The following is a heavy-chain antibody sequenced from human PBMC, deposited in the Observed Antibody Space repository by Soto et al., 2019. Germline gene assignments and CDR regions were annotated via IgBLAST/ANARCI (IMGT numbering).Heavy chain of an antibody. CDR1: GFTFSSYS. D-gene: IGHD2-15*01. V-gene: IGHV3-48*01. CDR2: ISSSSSTI. CDR3: ARDVVVAASLAFDS. Sequence: EVQLVESGGGLVQPGGSLRLSCAASGFTFSSYSMNWVRQAPGKGLEWVSYISSSSSTIYYAVSVKGRFTISRDNAKNSLYLQMNSLRAEDTAVYYCARDVVVAASLAFDSWGQGTMVTVSS. J-gene: IGHJ3*02.